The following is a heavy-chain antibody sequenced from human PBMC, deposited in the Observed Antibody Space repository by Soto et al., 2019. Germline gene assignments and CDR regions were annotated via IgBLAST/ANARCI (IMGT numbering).Heavy chain of an antibody. D-gene: IGHD4-4*01. CDR1: GGSITSHY. Sequence: SETLSLTCTVAGGSITSHYWSWIRQPPGKGLEWIVYIYFSGSTNYNPSFKSRVTISVDTSKNQFSLKLNSVTAADTAVYYCARVSTGGHLLNSNYAVNQFSFDYWGQGTPVTVSS. CDR3: ARVSTGGHLLNSNYAVNQFSFDY. CDR2: IYFSGST. J-gene: IGHJ4*01. V-gene: IGHV4-59*11.